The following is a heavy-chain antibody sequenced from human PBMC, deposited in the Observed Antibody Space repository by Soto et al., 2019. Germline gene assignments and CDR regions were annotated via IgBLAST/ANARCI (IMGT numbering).Heavy chain of an antibody. D-gene: IGHD2-15*01. J-gene: IGHJ3*02. CDR3: ARPRYCSGGSCLAYDAFDI. Sequence: PGGSLRLSCAASGLIFNSSAMSWVRQAPGKEMEWVSAIAGSGVGTYYADSVKGRFTISRDNAKNSLYLQMNSLRAEDTAVYYCARPRYCSGGSCLAYDAFDIWGQGTMVTVSS. V-gene: IGHV3-23*01. CDR1: GLIFNSSA. CDR2: IAGSGVGT.